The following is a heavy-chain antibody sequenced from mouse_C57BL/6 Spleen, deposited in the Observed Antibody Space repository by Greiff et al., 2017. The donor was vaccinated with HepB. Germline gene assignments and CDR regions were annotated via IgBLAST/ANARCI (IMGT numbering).Heavy chain of an antibody. Sequence: VQLQQPGAELVKPGASVKLSCKASGYTFTSYWMQWVKQRPGQGLEWIGEIDPSDSYTNYNQKFKGKATLTVDTSSSTAYMQLSSLTSEDSAVYYCARSLGGYYAMDYWGQGTSVTVSS. J-gene: IGHJ4*01. V-gene: IGHV1-50*01. CDR2: IDPSDSYT. D-gene: IGHD4-1*01. CDR3: ARSLGGYYAMDY. CDR1: GYTFTSYW.